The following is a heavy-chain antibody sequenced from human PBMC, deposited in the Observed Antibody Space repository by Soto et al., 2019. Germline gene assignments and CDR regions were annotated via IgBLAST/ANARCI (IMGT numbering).Heavy chain of an antibody. CDR1: GGSISSSSYY. CDR2: IYYSGST. CDR3: ARRESYDILTGYYHFDY. Sequence: SETLSLTCSVSGGSISSSSYYWGWIRQPPGKGLERIGNIYYSGSTYYNPSLKSRVTISVDTSKNQFSLKLSSVTAADTAVYYCARRESYDILTGYYHFDYWGQGTLVTVSS. V-gene: IGHV4-39*01. J-gene: IGHJ4*02. D-gene: IGHD3-9*01.